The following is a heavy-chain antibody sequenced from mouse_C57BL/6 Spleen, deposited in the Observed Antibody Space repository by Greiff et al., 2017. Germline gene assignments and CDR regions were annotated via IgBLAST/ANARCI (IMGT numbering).Heavy chain of an antibody. Sequence: EVQLQQSGPELVKPGASVKIPCKASGYTFTDYNMDWVKQSHGKSLEWIGDINPNNGGTIYNQKFKGKATLTVDKSSSTAYMELRSLTSEDTAVYYCARGKGSTMITTYFDYWGQGTTLTVSS. CDR2: INPNNGGT. CDR3: ARGKGSTMITTYFDY. J-gene: IGHJ2*01. CDR1: GYTFTDYN. D-gene: IGHD2-4*01. V-gene: IGHV1-18*01.